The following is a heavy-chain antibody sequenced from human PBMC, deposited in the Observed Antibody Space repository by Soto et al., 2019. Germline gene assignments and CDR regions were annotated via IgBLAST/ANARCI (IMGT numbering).Heavy chain of an antibody. CDR3: AKRLIAEYGSGSYYAYYGMDV. J-gene: IGHJ6*02. CDR1: GFTFSGYA. V-gene: IGHV3-23*01. CDR2: ISSSGGST. D-gene: IGHD3-10*01. Sequence: GGSLRLSCAASGFTFSGYAMIWVRQAPGKGLEWVSAISSSGGSTYYADSVKGRFTISRDNSKNTLYLQMNSLRAEDTAVYYCAKRLIAEYGSGSYYAYYGMDVWGQGTTVTVSS.